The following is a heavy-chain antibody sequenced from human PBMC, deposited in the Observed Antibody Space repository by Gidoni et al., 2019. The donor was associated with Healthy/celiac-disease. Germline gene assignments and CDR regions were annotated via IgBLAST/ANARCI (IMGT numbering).Heavy chain of an antibody. D-gene: IGHD5-18*01. CDR3: ARDRVGYSYGGAGDY. V-gene: IGHV3-30-3*01. CDR2: IAYDGSKK. CDR1: GFPFSSYA. J-gene: IGHJ4*02. Sequence: QVHPVECGGGWVQHGRSLRPSCAASGFPFSSYAMHWVRQAPGKGLEWVAVIAYDGSKKYYADYVKGRFTFSRDNSKNTLYLQMNSLGAEDTAVYYCARDRVGYSYGGAGDYWGQGTLVTVSS.